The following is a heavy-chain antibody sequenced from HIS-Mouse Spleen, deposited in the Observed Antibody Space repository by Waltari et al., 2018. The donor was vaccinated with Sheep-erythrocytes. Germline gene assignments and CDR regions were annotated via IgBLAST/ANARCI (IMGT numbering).Heavy chain of an antibody. CDR1: GFTFSSYS. CDR2: ISSSSSYI. CDR3: ARDRSNYFDY. J-gene: IGHJ4*02. D-gene: IGHD3-10*01. V-gene: IGHV3-21*01. Sequence: EVQLVESGGGLVKPGGSLRLSCAASGFTFSSYSMNWVRQAPGRGLEWVSSISSSSSYIYYADSVKGRFTISRDNAKNSLYLQMNSLRAEDTAVYYCARDRSNYFDYWGQGTLVTVSS.